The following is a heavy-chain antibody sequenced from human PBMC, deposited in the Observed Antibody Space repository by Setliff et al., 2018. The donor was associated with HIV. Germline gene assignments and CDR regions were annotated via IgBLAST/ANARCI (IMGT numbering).Heavy chain of an antibody. J-gene: IGHJ6*03. CDR3: ARRARDSSGYYYSYRHYYYYMDV. D-gene: IGHD3-22*01. CDR1: GGSFSDNY. Sequence: SETLSLTCAVYGGSFSDNYWSWIRQSPGKGLEWMGEINHSGRTKYKPSLKSRVTISVDTSKNQFSMKLSSVTAADPAVYYCARRARDSSGYYYSYRHYYYYMDVWGKGTTVTVSS. CDR2: INHSGRT. V-gene: IGHV4-34*01.